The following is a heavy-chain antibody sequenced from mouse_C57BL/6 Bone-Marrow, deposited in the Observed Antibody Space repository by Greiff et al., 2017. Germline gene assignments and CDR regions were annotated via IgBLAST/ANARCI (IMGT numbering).Heavy chain of an antibody. CDR3: ARWGLRGYAMDY. V-gene: IGHV1-50*01. Sequence: QVQLQQPGAELVKPGASVKLSCKASGYTFTSYWMQWVKQRPGQGLEWIGEIDPSDSYTNYNQKFKGKATFTVDTSSRTAYMQLSSLTSEDSAVYYCARWGLRGYAMDYWGQGTSVTVSS. J-gene: IGHJ4*01. CDR1: GYTFTSYW. CDR2: IDPSDSYT. D-gene: IGHD2-4*01.